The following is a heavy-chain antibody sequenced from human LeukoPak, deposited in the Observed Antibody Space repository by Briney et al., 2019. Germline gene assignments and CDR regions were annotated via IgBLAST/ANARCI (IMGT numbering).Heavy chain of an antibody. D-gene: IGHD3-9*01. CDR1: GGSFSGYY. CDR3: VREREQRDKRRYATGYDY. J-gene: IGHJ4*02. V-gene: IGHV4-34*01. CDR2: INHSGST. Sequence: SETLSLTCAVYGGSFSGYYWSWIRQPPGKGLEWIGEINHSGSTNYNPSLKSRVTISVDTSKNQFSLKLSSVTAADTAVYYCVREREQRDKRRYATGYDYWGQGTLVTVSS.